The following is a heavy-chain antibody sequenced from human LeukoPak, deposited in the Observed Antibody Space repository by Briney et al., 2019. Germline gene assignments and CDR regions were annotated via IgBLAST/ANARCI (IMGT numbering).Heavy chain of an antibody. D-gene: IGHD4-17*01. J-gene: IGHJ4*02. CDR2: INPNSGGT. V-gene: IGHV1-2*02. CDR1: GYTFTGYY. Sequence: ASVKVSCKASGYTFTGYYMHWVRQAPGQGLEWMGWINPNSGGTNYAQKFQGRVTMTRDTSISTVYMELSSLRSEDTAVYYCARCVTVTNLDYWGQGTLVTVSS. CDR3: ARCVTVTNLDY.